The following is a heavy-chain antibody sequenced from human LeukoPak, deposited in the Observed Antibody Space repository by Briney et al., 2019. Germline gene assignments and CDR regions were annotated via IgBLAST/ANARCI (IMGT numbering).Heavy chain of an antibody. CDR2: INPSGDFT. Sequence: ASVKVSCKASGYTFNTYYIHWVRQAPGQGLEWMGVINPSGDFTSYAQNFQGRITVTRDMSTSTVYMELSSLRSEDTAVYYCARVAYDYVWGSYRSPFYYFDYWGQGTLVTVSS. D-gene: IGHD3-16*02. CDR1: GYTFNTYY. CDR3: ARVAYDYVWGSYRSPFYYFDY. V-gene: IGHV1-46*02. J-gene: IGHJ4*02.